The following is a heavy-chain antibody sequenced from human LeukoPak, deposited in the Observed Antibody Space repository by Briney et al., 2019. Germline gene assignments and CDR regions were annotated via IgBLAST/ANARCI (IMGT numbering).Heavy chain of an antibody. V-gene: IGHV3-23*01. CDR3: AKYVSGTYYYFDY. CDR2: ISGSGGFT. CDR1: GFTFSSYA. Sequence: GGSLRLSCATSGFTFSSYAMSWVRQAPGKGLEWVSAISGSGGFTYYADSVKGRFTISRDNSKNTLDLQMNSLRAEDTALYYCAKYVSGTYYYFDYWGQGTLVTVSS. J-gene: IGHJ4*02. D-gene: IGHD3-16*01.